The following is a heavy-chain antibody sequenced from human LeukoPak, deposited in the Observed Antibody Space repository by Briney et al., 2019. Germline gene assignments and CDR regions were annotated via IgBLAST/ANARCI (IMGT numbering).Heavy chain of an antibody. J-gene: IGHJ4*02. CDR3: ARDLTIFGVALGY. Sequence: ASVKVSCKASGYTFTSYDINWVRQATGQGLEWMGWMNPNGGNTGYAQKFQGRVTMTRNTSISTAYMELSSLRSEDTAVYYCARDLTIFGVALGYWGQGTLVTVSS. D-gene: IGHD3-3*01. V-gene: IGHV1-8*01. CDR1: GYTFTSYD. CDR2: MNPNGGNT.